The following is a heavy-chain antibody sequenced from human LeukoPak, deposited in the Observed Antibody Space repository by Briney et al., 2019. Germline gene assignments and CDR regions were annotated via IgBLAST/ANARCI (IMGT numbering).Heavy chain of an antibody. J-gene: IGHJ5*02. V-gene: IGHV4-34*01. CDR1: GGSFSGYY. CDR2: INHSGST. Sequence: SETLSLTCAVYGGSFSGYYWSRIRQPPGKGLEWIGEINHSGSTNYNPSLKSRVIISVDTSKNQFSLKLSSVTAADTAVYYCARASSRIAARHRWFDPWGQGTLVTVSS. D-gene: IGHD6-6*01. CDR3: ARASSRIAARHRWFDP.